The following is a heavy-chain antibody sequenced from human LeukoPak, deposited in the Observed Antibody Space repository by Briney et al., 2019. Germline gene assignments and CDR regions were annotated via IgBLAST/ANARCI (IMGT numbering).Heavy chain of an antibody. J-gene: IGHJ6*03. D-gene: IGHD2-21*02. CDR3: ARTYCGGDCRGYYYHYYMDV. CDR1: GGSISNYY. V-gene: IGHV4-59*08. Sequence: SETLSLTCTVSGGSISNYYWSWIRQSPVKGLEWIGFIYYSGSTNYNPSLKSRVTISVDTSKNQFSLKLSSVTAADTAVYYCARTYCGGDCRGYYYHYYMDVWGKGTTVTISS. CDR2: IYYSGST.